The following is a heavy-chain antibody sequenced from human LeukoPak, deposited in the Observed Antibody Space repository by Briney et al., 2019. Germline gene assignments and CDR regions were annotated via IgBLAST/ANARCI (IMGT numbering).Heavy chain of an antibody. Sequence: ASVKVSCKASGCTFTGYYMHWVRQAPGQGLEWMGWINPNSGGTNYAQKFQGRVTMTRDTSISTAYMELSRLRSDDTAVYYCARNHYDFWSGYPLGYNWFDPWGQGTLVTVSS. CDR2: INPNSGGT. D-gene: IGHD3-3*01. CDR3: ARNHYDFWSGYPLGYNWFDP. CDR1: GCTFTGYY. J-gene: IGHJ5*02. V-gene: IGHV1-2*02.